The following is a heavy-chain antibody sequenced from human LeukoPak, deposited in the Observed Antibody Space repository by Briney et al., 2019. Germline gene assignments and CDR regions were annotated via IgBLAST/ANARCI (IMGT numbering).Heavy chain of an antibody. CDR1: GFTFTGYS. D-gene: IGHD3-10*01. Sequence: KPGGSLRLSCAASGFTFTGYSMNWVRQAPGKGLEWVSSISSRSSDIYYADSMKGRFTISRDNAKNTLFLQMNSLRVEDTAVYYCARGGHRWFGEIPMRGWFDPWGQGTLVTVSS. V-gene: IGHV3-21*01. CDR2: ISSRSSDI. J-gene: IGHJ5*02. CDR3: ARGGHRWFGEIPMRGWFDP.